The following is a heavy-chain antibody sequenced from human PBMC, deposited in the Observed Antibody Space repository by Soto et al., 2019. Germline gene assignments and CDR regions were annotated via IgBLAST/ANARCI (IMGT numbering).Heavy chain of an antibody. CDR3: ARNRRETGDFDF. CDR1: GYTFTTYD. D-gene: IGHD7-27*01. V-gene: IGHV1-8*02. CDR2: MNPYNGDT. Sequence: QVQLVQSGAEVKKPGASVKVSCKASGYTFTTYDVNWMRQATGQGPEWLGWMNPYNGDTGYAQKFQGRVTLTRDTSKNTAYLELSSLTYEDTAVYYCARNRRETGDFDFWGQGTVVTVSS. J-gene: IGHJ4*02.